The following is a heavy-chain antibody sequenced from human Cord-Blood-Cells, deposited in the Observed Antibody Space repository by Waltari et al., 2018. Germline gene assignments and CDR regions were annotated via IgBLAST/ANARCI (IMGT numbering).Heavy chain of an antibody. CDR3: ARGVLTGDGPVDY. J-gene: IGHJ4*02. CDR2: INHSAST. CDR1: GESFRGLY. Sequence: QGQLQLWGAGLLKPAETLSLTCAVYGESFRGLYWCWVRQPPGKGLEWMGEINHSASTNYNPSVKSRVTISVDTSKNQFSLKLSSVTAADTAVYYCARGVLTGDGPVDYWGQGTLVTVSS. D-gene: IGHD7-27*01. V-gene: IGHV4-34*01.